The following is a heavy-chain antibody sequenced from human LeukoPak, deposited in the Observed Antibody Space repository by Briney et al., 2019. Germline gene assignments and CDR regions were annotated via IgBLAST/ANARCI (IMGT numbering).Heavy chain of an antibody. V-gene: IGHV1-69*05. CDR1: GGTFSSYA. Sequence: ASVKVSCKASGGTFSSYAISWVRQAPGQGLEWMGGIIPIFGTANYAQKFQGRVTITTDESTSTAYMELSSLRSEDTAVYYCARDLEGPYCGGDCYSNLGYWGQGTLVTVSS. CDR3: ARDLEGPYCGGDCYSNLGY. D-gene: IGHD2-21*01. J-gene: IGHJ4*02. CDR2: IIPIFGTA.